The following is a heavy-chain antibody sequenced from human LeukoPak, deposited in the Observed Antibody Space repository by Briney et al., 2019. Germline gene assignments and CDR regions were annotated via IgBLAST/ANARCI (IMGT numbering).Heavy chain of an antibody. J-gene: IGHJ4*02. CDR3: ARRRGVTPVKPGSRLDY. D-gene: IGHD4-23*01. CDR2: INHSGST. CDR1: GGSFSGYY. Sequence: PSETLFLTCAVYGGSFSGYYWSWIRQPPGKGLEWIGEINHSGSTNYNPSLKSRVTISVDTSKNQFSLKLSSVTAADTAVYYCARRRGVTPVKPGSRLDYWGQGTLVTVSS. V-gene: IGHV4-34*01.